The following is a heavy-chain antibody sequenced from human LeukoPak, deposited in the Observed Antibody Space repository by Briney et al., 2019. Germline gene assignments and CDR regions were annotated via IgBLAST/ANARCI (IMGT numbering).Heavy chain of an antibody. CDR2: INPSGGGT. V-gene: IGHV1-46*01. Sequence: GSVKLSCKASGYTFTGDYMSWVRQAPGQGLEWVGLINPSGGGTSYAQKFTGRVTMTRDMYTSTVYMELSSLRSEDTAVYYCAREVGASAPWGQRTLVTVFS. D-gene: IGHD1-26*01. CDR3: AREVGASAP. J-gene: IGHJ5*02. CDR1: GYTFTGDY.